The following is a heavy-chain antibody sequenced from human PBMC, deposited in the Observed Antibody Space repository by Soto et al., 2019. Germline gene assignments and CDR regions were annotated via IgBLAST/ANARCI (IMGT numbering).Heavy chain of an antibody. J-gene: IGHJ5*02. Sequence: QVQLVQSGAEVKKPGSSVRVSCKASGGALRNNAITWVRQAPGQGLEWMGEIIPVFGTTKFAQKFQGRLSITAAKSSTTTHRDRGSLRSDDAAVYYSARPPGYTGYANRGRFDPWGQGPWSPSP. D-gene: IGHD5-12*01. CDR3: ARPPGYTGYANRGRFDP. CDR2: IIPVFGTT. CDR1: GGALRNNA. V-gene: IGHV1-69*06.